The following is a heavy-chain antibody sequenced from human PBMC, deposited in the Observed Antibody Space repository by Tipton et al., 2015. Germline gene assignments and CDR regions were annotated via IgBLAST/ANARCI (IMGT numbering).Heavy chain of an antibody. D-gene: IGHD4-17*01. CDR1: GGSITTAYW. J-gene: IGHJ4*02. V-gene: IGHV4-4*02. CDR2: IYHSGST. CDR3: ARVDYGDYVHYFDY. Sequence: TLSLTCAVSGGSITTAYWWRWVRQPPGEGLEYIGEIYHSGSTDYNPSLRGRVTISVDKSNNQFSLRLKSVTAADTAVYYCARVDYGDYVHYFDYWGQGTLVTVSS.